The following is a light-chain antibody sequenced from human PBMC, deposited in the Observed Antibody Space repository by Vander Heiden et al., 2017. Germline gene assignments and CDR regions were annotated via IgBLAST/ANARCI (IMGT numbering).Light chain of an antibody. Sequence: QSVLTQPPSVSAAPGQKVTISCSGSSSNIGNNYVSWYRQLPGTAPNLLIYENNKRPSGIPDRFSGSKSVTSATLGITGLQTGDEADYYCGTWDSSLSAGVFGGGTKVTVL. CDR1: SSNIGNNY. CDR2: ENN. J-gene: IGLJ2*01. V-gene: IGLV1-51*02. CDR3: GTWDSSLSAGV.